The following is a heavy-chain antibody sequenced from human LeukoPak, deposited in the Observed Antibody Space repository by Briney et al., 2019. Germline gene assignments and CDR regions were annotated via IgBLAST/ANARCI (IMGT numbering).Heavy chain of an antibody. CDR3: ARRQSRFDNWFDP. CDR2: IYTSGNT. V-gene: IGHV4-4*09. D-gene: IGHD3-3*01. Sequence: TSETLSLTCTVSGGSITSYYWSWIRQSPGKGLEWIRYIYTSGNTNYNPSLKSRVTISVDTSKNQFSLKLSSVTAEDMAVYYCARRQSRFDNWFDPWGQGTLVTVSS. CDR1: GGSITSYY. J-gene: IGHJ5*02.